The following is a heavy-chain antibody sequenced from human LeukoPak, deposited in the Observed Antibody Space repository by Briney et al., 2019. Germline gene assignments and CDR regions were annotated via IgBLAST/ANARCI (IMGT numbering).Heavy chain of an antibody. CDR1: GGSISSYY. CDR3: ARVSTDSSSWYKAYDY. V-gene: IGHV4-59*01. CDR2: IYYSGST. D-gene: IGHD6-13*01. J-gene: IGHJ4*02. Sequence: SETLSLTCTVSGGSISSYYWSWIRQPPGKGLEWIGYIYYSGSTNYNPSLKSRVTTSVDTSKNQFSLKLSSVTAADTAVYYCARVSTDSSSWYKAYDYWGQGTLVTVSS.